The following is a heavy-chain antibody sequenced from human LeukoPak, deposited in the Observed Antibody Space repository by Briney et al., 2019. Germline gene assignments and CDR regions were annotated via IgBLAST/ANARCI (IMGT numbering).Heavy chain of an antibody. J-gene: IGHJ4*02. D-gene: IGHD3-10*01. CDR3: ARESTGFDY. CDR2: ISWNSGSI. V-gene: IGHV3-9*03. CDR1: GFTFDDYA. Sequence: GGSLRLSCAASGFTFDDYAMHWVRHAPGKGLEWVSGISWNSGSIGYADSVKGRFTISRDNAKNSLYLQMNSLRAEDMVLYYCARESTGFDYWGQGTLVTVSS.